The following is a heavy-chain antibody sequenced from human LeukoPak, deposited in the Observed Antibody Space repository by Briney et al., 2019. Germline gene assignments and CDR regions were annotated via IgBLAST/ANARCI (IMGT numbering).Heavy chain of an antibody. V-gene: IGHV3-30*18. D-gene: IGHD1-7*01. Sequence: GGSLRLFCAASGFTFSRHVMSWVRQVPGKGLEWVAVISYDGSNKYYADSVKGRFTISRDNSKNTLYLQMNSLRAEDTAVYYCAKGNYELWYFDLWGRGTLVTVSS. CDR2: ISYDGSNK. CDR1: GFTFSRHV. J-gene: IGHJ2*01. CDR3: AKGNYELWYFDL.